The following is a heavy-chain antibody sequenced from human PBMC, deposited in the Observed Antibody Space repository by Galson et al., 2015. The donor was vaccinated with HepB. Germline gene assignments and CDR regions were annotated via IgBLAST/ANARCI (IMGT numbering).Heavy chain of an antibody. CDR2: INLDGSEK. J-gene: IGHJ6*02. D-gene: IGHD1-26*01. CDR1: GFTFSRFW. Sequence: SLRLSCAASGFTFSRFWMSWVRQAPGKGLEWVANINLDGSEKYYADSVKGRFTISRDNAKNSLHLQMNSLRVEDRGVCYCVRWEDAWGQGTTVTVS. V-gene: IGHV3-7*01. CDR3: VRWEDA.